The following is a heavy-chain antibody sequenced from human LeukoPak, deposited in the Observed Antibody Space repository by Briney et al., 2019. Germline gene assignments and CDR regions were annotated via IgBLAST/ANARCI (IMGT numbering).Heavy chain of an antibody. D-gene: IGHD6-19*01. CDR3: ARDSVGAVAGTSYYYYGMDV. CDR2: ISAYNGNT. J-gene: IGHJ6*02. V-gene: IGHV1-18*01. CDR1: GYTFTSYG. Sequence: GASVKVSCKASGYTFTSYGISWVRQAPGQGLEWMGWISAYNGNTNYAQKLQGRVTMTTDTSTSTAYMELRSLRSDDAAVYYCARDSVGAVAGTSYYYYGMDVWGQGTTVTVSS.